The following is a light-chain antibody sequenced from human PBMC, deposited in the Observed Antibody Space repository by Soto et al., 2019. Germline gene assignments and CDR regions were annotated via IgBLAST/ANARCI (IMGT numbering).Light chain of an antibody. CDR3: SSNTSSTGV. Sequence: QSALTQPASVSGSPGQSITISCTGTSSDVGGYNYVSWYQQHPGKAPKLMIYEVSNRPSGVSNRFSGSKSGNTASLTISGLEAEDDADYYCSSNTSSTGVFGTGTKVTVL. CDR1: SSDVGGYNY. V-gene: IGLV2-14*01. CDR2: EVS. J-gene: IGLJ1*01.